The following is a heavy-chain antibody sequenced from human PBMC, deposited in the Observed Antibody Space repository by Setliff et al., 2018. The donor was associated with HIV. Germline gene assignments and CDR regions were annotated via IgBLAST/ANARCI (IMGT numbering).Heavy chain of an antibody. D-gene: IGHD6-13*01. CDR2: IQHSGRI. CDR3: ARVSCSSWYSIPRYYYYYSMDV. V-gene: IGHV4-34*01. CDR1: GGSFSGYC. Sequence: SETLSLTCAVYGGSFSGYCWSWIRQPPGKGLEWIGEIQHSGRINYNPSLRSRVTTSVDTSKNQFSPRLRSVTAADTAVYYCARVSCSSWYSIPRYYYYYSMDVWGNGTTVTVSS. J-gene: IGHJ6*03.